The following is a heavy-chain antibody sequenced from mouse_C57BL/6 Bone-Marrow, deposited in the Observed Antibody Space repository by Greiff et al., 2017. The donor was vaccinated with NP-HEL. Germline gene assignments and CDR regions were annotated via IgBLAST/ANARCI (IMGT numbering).Heavy chain of an antibody. CDR1: GYTFTDYN. D-gene: IGHD2-3*01. V-gene: IGHV1-18*01. J-gene: IGHJ1*03. CDR2: INPNNGGT. CDR3: ARYEGYYVTSYWYFDV. Sequence: EVQLQQSGPELVKPGASVKIPCKASGYTFTDYNMDWVKQSHGKSLEWIGDINPNNGGTIYNQKFKGKATLTVDKSSSTAYMELRSLTSEDTAVYYCARYEGYYVTSYWYFDVWGTGTTVTVSS.